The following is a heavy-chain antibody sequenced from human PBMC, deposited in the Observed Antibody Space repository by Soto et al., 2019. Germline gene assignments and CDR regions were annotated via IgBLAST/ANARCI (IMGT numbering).Heavy chain of an antibody. CDR2: IYYSGST. J-gene: IGHJ6*03. V-gene: IGHV4-39*01. Sequence: PSETLSLTCTVSGGSISSSSYYWGWIRQPPGKGLEWIGSIYYSGSTYYNPSLKSRVTISVDTSKNQFSLKLSSVTAADTAVYYCARDSYYDFWSGGNYYYYMDVWGKGTTVTVSS. CDR1: GGSISSSSYY. CDR3: ARDSYYDFWSGGNYYYYMDV. D-gene: IGHD3-3*01.